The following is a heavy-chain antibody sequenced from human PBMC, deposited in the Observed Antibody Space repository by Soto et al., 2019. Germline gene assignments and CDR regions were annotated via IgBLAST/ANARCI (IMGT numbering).Heavy chain of an antibody. CDR2: ISAYNGNT. J-gene: IGHJ6*02. V-gene: IGHV1-18*01. D-gene: IGHD3-16*01. CDR1: CSTNPRYL. CDR3: ARDGALGETYYYYGMDV. Sequence: ACSTNPRYLSSCVRNNPRQGLEWMGWISAYNGNTNYAQNLQGRVTMTTDTSTSTAYMELRSLRSDDTAVYYCARDGALGETYYYYGMDVWGQGTTVTVSS.